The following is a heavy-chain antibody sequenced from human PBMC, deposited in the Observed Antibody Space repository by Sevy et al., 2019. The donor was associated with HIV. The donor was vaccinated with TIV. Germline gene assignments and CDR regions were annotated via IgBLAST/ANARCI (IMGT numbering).Heavy chain of an antibody. CDR3: ARSNDGSGGYYTRIDV. D-gene: IGHD3-10*01. CDR2: IYPGDSHT. V-gene: IGHV5-51*01. J-gene: IGHJ4*02. Sequence: GESLKISCRSSGYDFSTYWVGWVRQMPGKGLEWMGIIYPGDSHTRYNTLFRGQVTISADKSISTAYLHWSSLKASDTAMYFCARSNDGSGGYYTRIDVWGQGTLVTVSS. CDR1: GYDFSTYW.